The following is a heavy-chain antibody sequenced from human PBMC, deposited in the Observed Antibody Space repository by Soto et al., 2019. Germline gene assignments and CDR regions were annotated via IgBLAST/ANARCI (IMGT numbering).Heavy chain of an antibody. CDR2: ISGSGSNT. V-gene: IGHV3-23*01. CDR1: GFTFSSYA. Sequence: GGSLRLSCAASGFTFSSYAMSWVRQAPGKGLEWVSAISGSGSNTYYADSVKGRFTISRDNSKNTLYLQMNGLRAEDTALYYCARDPDAEYSGNYHTPRSLDSWGQGTQVTVSS. D-gene: IGHD1-26*01. CDR3: ARDPDAEYSGNYHTPRSLDS. J-gene: IGHJ4*02.